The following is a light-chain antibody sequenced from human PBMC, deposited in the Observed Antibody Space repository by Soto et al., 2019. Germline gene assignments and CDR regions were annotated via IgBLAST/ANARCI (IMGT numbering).Light chain of an antibody. CDR1: QSISSW. V-gene: IGKV1-5*01. CDR2: DAS. Sequence: DIQMTQSPSTLSASVGDRVTITCRASQSISSWLAWYQQKPGKAPKLLIYDASSLESGVPSRFSGSGSGTEFTLTISSLQPDDFATYYCQQYNSAYTFGQGTKLDIK. CDR3: QQYNSAYT. J-gene: IGKJ2*01.